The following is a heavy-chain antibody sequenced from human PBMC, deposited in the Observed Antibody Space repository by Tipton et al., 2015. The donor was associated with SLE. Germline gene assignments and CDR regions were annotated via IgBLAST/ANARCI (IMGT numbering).Heavy chain of an antibody. J-gene: IGHJ4*02. Sequence: QLVQSGAEVKKPGASVKVSCKASGYTFTSYGISWVRQAPGQGLEWMGWISAYNGNTNYAQKLQGSVTMTTDTSTSTAYMELRSLRSDDTAVYYCARPSGYTAMAPYYYYFDYWGQGTLVTASS. CDR2: ISAYNGNT. CDR1: GYTFTSYG. D-gene: IGHD5-18*01. V-gene: IGHV1-18*01. CDR3: ARPSGYTAMAPYYYYFDY.